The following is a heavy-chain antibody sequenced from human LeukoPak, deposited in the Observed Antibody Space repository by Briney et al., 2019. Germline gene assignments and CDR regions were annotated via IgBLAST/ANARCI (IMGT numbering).Heavy chain of an antibody. CDR3: ATNVLIPVRYYFDY. J-gene: IGHJ4*02. Sequence: PGGSLRLSCAASGFTFSNHEMNWVRQAPGKGLEWISYISSRTTIYYADSVKGRFTISRDNANHSLYLQMDNLRAEDTAVYHCATNVLIPVRYYFDYWGQGALVTVSS. D-gene: IGHD2-8*01. V-gene: IGHV3-48*03. CDR1: GFTFSNHE. CDR2: ISSRTTI.